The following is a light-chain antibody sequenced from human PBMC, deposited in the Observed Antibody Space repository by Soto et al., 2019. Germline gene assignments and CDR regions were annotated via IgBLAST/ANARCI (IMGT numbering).Light chain of an antibody. J-gene: IGKJ3*01. CDR1: QSVRSGH. V-gene: IGKV3-20*01. CDR3: HQYGRSASSIT. CDR2: DAS. Sequence: ESVLTQSPGTLSLSPGDRATLSCRASQSVRSGHLAWYQQKPGQAPRLVIYDASTRATGIPDRFSGGGSGTDFTLTISRVETEDLAVYYCHQYGRSASSITFGPGTKVEIK.